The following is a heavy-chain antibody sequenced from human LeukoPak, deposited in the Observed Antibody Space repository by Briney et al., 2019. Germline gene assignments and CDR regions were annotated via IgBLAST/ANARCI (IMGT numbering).Heavy chain of an antibody. D-gene: IGHD2-2*01. Sequence: PSQTLSLTCTVSGGSISSGGYYWSWVRQHPGKGLEWIGYLYYSGSTYYNPSLKSRVTISVDTSKNQFSLKLSSVTAADTAVYYCARGHGYCSSTSCYASATFDPWGQGTLVTVSS. V-gene: IGHV4-31*03. CDR2: LYYSGST. CDR1: GGSISSGGYY. CDR3: ARGHGYCSSTSCYASATFDP. J-gene: IGHJ5*02.